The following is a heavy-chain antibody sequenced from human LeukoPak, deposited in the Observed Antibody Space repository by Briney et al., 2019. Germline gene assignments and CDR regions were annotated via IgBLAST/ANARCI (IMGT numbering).Heavy chain of an antibody. J-gene: IGHJ1*01. Sequence: ASVKVSCKASGYTFTGYYIHWVRQAPGQGLEWMGWINPGNGGTHYAQKFQGRITVTSDTSIITSYMELSRLTSDDTALYYCAREYSASEHWGQGSLVTVSS. CDR1: GYTFTGYY. V-gene: IGHV1-2*02. D-gene: IGHD5-12*01. CDR2: INPGNGGT. CDR3: AREYSASEH.